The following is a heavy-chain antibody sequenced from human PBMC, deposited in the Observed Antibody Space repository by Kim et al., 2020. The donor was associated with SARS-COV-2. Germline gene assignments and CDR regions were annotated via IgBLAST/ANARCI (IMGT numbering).Heavy chain of an antibody. V-gene: IGHV3-7*01. D-gene: IGHD2-15*01. Sequence: GGSLRLSCAASGFTFSSYWMSWVRQAPGKGLEWVANIKQDGSEKYYVDSVKGRFTISRDNAKNSLYLQMNSLRAEDTAVYYCARVQRYCSGGSRRCYYGMDVWGQGTTVTVSS. CDR2: IKQDGSEK. CDR3: ARVQRYCSGGSRRCYYGMDV. J-gene: IGHJ6*02. CDR1: GFTFSSYW.